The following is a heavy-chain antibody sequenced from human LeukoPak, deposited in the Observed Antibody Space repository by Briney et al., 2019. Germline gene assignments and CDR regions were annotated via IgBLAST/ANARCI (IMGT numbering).Heavy chain of an antibody. J-gene: IGHJ4*02. V-gene: IGHV3-53*01. Sequence: GGSLRLSCAVSGATVSSNYMSWVRQAPGKGLEWVSVIYSGGSTYYADSVKGRFTISRDNSKNTLHLQMNSLRAEDTAVYYCARDFSGHWGQGTLVTVSS. D-gene: IGHD3-3*01. CDR2: IYSGGST. CDR3: ARDFSGH. CDR1: GATVSSNY.